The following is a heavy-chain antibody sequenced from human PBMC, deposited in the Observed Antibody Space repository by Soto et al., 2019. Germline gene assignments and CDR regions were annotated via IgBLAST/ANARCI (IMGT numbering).Heavy chain of an antibody. CDR1: GFTFSNFG. Sequence: QVQLVESGGGVVQPGRSLRLSCAASGFTFSNFGMHWVRQAPGKGLEWVAAISSAGSDKYYSESVKDRFTISRDNSKNTLCLQMNSLRVEDTAVYYCAKVSEVARQEPDYWRQGTLVTVSS. J-gene: IGHJ4*02. D-gene: IGHD2-15*01. V-gene: IGHV3-30*18. CDR2: ISSAGSDK. CDR3: AKVSEVARQEPDY.